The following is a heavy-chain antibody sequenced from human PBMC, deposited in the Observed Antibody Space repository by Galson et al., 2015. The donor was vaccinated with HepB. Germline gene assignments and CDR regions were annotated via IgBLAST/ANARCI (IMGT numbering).Heavy chain of an antibody. CDR2: TRNKANSYTT. Sequence: SLRLSCAVSGFTFNSFWIHWVRQAPGKGLEWVGRTRNKANSYTTEYAASVKGRFTISRDDSKNSLYLQMNSLKTEDTAVYYCARALLNYYYYGMDVWGQGTTVTVSS. J-gene: IGHJ6*02. CDR1: GFTFNSFW. CDR3: ARALLNYYYYGMDV. D-gene: IGHD3-10*01. V-gene: IGHV3-72*01.